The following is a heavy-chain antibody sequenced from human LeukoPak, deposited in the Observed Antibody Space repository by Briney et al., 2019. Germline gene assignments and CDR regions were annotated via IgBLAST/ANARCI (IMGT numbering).Heavy chain of an antibody. D-gene: IGHD2-2*01. CDR1: GFTFSSYS. J-gene: IGHJ5*02. Sequence: PGGSLRLSCAASGFTFSSYSMNWVRPAPGKGLEWVSSISSSSSYIYYADSVKGRFTISRDNAKNSLYLQMNSLRAEDTAVYYCARAEDIVVVGGGWFDPWGQGTLVTVSS. CDR3: ARAEDIVVVGGGWFDP. CDR2: ISSSSSYI. V-gene: IGHV3-21*01.